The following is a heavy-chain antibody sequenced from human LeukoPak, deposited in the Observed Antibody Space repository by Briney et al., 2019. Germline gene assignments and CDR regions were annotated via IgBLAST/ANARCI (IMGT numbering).Heavy chain of an antibody. V-gene: IGHV4-38-2*02. CDR3: ASIVGATTAEYFQH. CDR1: GYSISTSYY. Sequence: SETLSLTCTVSGYSISTSYYWGWIRQPPGKGLEWIGSIYYSGSTYYNPSLKSRVTISVDTSKNQFSLKLSSVTAADTAVYYCASIVGATTAEYFQHWGQGTLVTVSS. D-gene: IGHD1-26*01. J-gene: IGHJ1*01. CDR2: IYYSGST.